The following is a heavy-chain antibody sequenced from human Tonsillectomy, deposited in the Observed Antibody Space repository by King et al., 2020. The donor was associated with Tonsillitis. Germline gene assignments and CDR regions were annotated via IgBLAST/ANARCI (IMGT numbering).Heavy chain of an antibody. CDR2: IWYDGSNK. CDR3: AGFPLLFLESDV. J-gene: IGHJ3*01. D-gene: IGHD3-3*01. V-gene: IGHV3-33*01. Sequence: VQLVESGGGVVQPGRSLRLSCAASGFTFSSYGMHWVRQAPGKGLEWVAGIWYDGSNKYYADSVKGRFTISRDNSKNTLYLQMNSLRAEDTAVYYCAGFPLLFLESDVWGQGTMVTVSS. CDR1: GFTFSSYG.